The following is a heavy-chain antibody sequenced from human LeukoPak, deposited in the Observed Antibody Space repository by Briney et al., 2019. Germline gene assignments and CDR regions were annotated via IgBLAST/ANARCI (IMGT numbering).Heavy chain of an antibody. V-gene: IGHV1-2*02. Sequence: ASVKVSCKASGYIFTDYYMHWVRQAPGQGLEWMGWINPNSGDTNFAQKFQGRVTMTRDTSINTAYMQLSGLTSDDTAVYYCAKDRYGDYVYYAMDVWGKGTTVTVSS. J-gene: IGHJ6*04. CDR3: AKDRYGDYVYYAMDV. D-gene: IGHD4-17*01. CDR1: GYIFTDYY. CDR2: INPNSGDT.